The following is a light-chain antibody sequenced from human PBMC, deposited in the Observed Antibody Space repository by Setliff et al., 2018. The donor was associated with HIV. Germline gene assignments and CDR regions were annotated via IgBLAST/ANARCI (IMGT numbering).Light chain of an antibody. V-gene: IGLV2-23*01. Sequence: QSVLTQPASVSGSPGQSITISCTGTSGDVGRHNLVSWYQQQPGKPPKLMIYQASKRPSGVSNRFSGSKSGNTASLTISGLQAEDEADYYCCSNTGSNTYVFGTGTKVTV. CDR3: CSNTGSNTYV. CDR2: QAS. CDR1: SGDVGRHNL. J-gene: IGLJ1*01.